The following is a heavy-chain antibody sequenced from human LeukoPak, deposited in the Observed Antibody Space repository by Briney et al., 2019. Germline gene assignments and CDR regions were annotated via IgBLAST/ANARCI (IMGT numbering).Heavy chain of an antibody. CDR1: GGTFSNYT. CDR3: AKIYCSSNSCYDGRGWFDP. D-gene: IGHD2-2*01. CDR2: IIPIFGTA. J-gene: IGHJ5*02. Sequence: GASVKVSCKASGGTFSNYTISWVRQAPGQGLEWMGGIIPIFGTANYAQKFQGRVTVTADESTSTAYMELSSLRSEDTAVYYCAKIYCSSNSCYDGRGWFDPWGQGTPVTVSS. V-gene: IGHV1-69*13.